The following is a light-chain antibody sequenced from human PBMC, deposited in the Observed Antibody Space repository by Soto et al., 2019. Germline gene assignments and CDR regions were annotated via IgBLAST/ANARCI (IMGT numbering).Light chain of an antibody. Sequence: DIQLTQSPLSLSASLGDSVTVTCRASENIDNYLNWYRQKPGEAPQLIIYSASRLQRGVPVTFSGGGSGTVFSLTIHISQSDNFATYFCQQSYSVPSFGPGTRVDMK. CDR1: ENIDNY. J-gene: IGKJ3*01. V-gene: IGKV1-39*01. CDR3: QQSYSVPS. CDR2: SAS.